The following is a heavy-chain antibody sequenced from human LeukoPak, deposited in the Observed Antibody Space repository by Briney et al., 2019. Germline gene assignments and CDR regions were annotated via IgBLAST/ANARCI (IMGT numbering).Heavy chain of an antibody. Sequence: GESLKISCKGSGHSFTSYWIGWVRQMPGKGLEWMGIIYPGDSDTRYSPSFQGQVTISADKSISTAYLQWSSLKASDTAMYYCAREGQQLGKSDGMDVWGKGTTVTVSS. CDR3: AREGQQLGKSDGMDV. J-gene: IGHJ6*04. D-gene: IGHD6-13*01. V-gene: IGHV5-51*01. CDR2: IYPGDSDT. CDR1: GHSFTSYW.